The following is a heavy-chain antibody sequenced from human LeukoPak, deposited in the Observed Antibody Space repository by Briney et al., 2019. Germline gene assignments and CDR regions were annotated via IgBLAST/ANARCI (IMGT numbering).Heavy chain of an antibody. CDR2: IHWRGST. V-gene: IGHV4-39*01. J-gene: IGHJ4*02. Sequence: SETLSLTCTVSGGSIISSDFHWAWIRQPPGKGLEWFGNIHWRGSTYYSPSLESRVTISVDTSKNQFSLELRSVTAADTAVYYCARHLPHSTGNKRGPDYWGQGTLVTVSS. D-gene: IGHD6-19*01. CDR1: GGSIISSDFH. CDR3: ARHLPHSTGNKRGPDY.